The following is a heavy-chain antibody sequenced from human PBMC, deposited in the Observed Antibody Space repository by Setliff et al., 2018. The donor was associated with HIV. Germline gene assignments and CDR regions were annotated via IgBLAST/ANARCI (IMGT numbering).Heavy chain of an antibody. J-gene: IGHJ4*02. CDR1: GDSIDRYY. CDR2: IYASGST. V-gene: IGHV4-4*09. CDR3: ARVPFTTGFDY. D-gene: IGHD3-3*01. Sequence: SETLSLTCSVSGDSIDRYYWSWIRQPPGKGLEWIGYIYASGSTHYNPSLRSRVTISVDTSKNHFSLKLSSVTAADTAVFYCARVPFTTGFDYWGQGILVTVS.